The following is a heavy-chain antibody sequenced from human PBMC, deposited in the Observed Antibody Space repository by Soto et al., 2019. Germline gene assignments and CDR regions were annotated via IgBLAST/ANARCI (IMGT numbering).Heavy chain of an antibody. Sequence: SETLSLTCAVYGGSFSGYYWSWIRQPPGKGLEWIGEINHSGSTNYNPSLKSRVTISVDTSKNQFSLKLSSVTAADTAVYYCARVKAGFYGSNWYYYDYWSQGTLVTVSS. CDR1: GGSFSGYY. CDR3: ARVKAGFYGSNWYYYDY. D-gene: IGHD6-13*01. J-gene: IGHJ4*02. V-gene: IGHV4-34*01. CDR2: INHSGST.